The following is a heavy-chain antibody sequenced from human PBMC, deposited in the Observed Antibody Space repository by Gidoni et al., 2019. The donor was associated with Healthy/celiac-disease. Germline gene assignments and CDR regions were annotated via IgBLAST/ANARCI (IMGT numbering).Heavy chain of an antibody. V-gene: IGHV4-34*01. D-gene: IGHD5-18*01. Sequence: PGKGLEWIGEIKHSGSTNYNRSLKSRVTISVDTSKNQFSLKLRLVTAADTAVYYGARRGGTAMAIDYWGQGTLTTVSS. CDR3: ARRGGTAMAIDY. CDR2: IKHSGST. J-gene: IGHJ4*02.